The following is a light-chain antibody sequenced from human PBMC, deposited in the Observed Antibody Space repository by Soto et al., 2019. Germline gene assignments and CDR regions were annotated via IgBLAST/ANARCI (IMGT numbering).Light chain of an antibody. CDR2: DVS. CDR1: QSVDIW. J-gene: IGKJ1*01. Sequence: DIQMTQSPSSLSASVGDRVTISCRASQSVDIWVAWYQQNAGKAPNLLVYDVSRLESGVPPRVSGSGSGAEFTLTIRSLQPDDFATYYCLQYSSYWTFGQGTTVEIK. V-gene: IGKV1-5*01. CDR3: LQYSSYWT.